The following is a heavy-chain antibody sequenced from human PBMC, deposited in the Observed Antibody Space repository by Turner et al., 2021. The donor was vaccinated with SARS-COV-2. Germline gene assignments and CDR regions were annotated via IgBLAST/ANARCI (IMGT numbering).Heavy chain of an antibody. CDR3: ARARGVYYYDSSGKGFDP. CDR2: SIPILGTA. D-gene: IGHD3-22*01. Sequence: VQSGAEVKTPGSSVKVSCEASGGTFSNYAISWVRQAPGQGLEWMGGSIPILGTANYAQKFQGRVTITADESTTTAYMELSSLRSEDTAVYYCARARGVYYYDSSGKGFDPWGQGTLVTVSS. J-gene: IGHJ5*02. V-gene: IGHV1-69*01. CDR1: GGTFSNYA.